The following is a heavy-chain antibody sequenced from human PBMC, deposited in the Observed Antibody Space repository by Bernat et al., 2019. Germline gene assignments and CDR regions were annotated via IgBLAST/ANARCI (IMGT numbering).Heavy chain of an antibody. V-gene: IGHV3-43*02. CDR3: AKDLCITILRGLRSCYYGMDV. CDR1: GFTFDDYA. D-gene: IGHD3-10*01. Sequence: EVHLVESGGGVVQPGGSLRLSCAASGFTFDDYAMHWVRQAPGKGLEWVSLISGDGGSTYYADSVKGRFTVSRDNSKNSLYLQMNSLRTEDTALYYCAKDLCITILRGLRSCYYGMDVWGQRTPVTVSS. CDR2: ISGDGGST. J-gene: IGHJ6*02.